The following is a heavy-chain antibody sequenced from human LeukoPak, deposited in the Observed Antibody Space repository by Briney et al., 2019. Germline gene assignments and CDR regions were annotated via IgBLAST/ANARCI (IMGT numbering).Heavy chain of an antibody. CDR1: GYTFTSYY. CDR3: AREGEYCGGDCYSSWFDP. V-gene: IGHV1-46*01. J-gene: IGHJ5*02. Sequence: VASVKVSCKASGYTFTSYYMHWVRQAPGQGLEWMGIINPSGGSTSYPQKFQGRVTMTRDTSTSTVYMELSSLRSEDTAVYYCAREGEYCGGDCYSSWFDPWGQGTLVTVSS. CDR2: INPSGGST. D-gene: IGHD2-21*02.